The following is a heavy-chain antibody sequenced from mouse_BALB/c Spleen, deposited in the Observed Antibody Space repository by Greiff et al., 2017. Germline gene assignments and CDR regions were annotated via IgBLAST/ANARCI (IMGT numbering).Heavy chain of an antibody. CDR3: ARGGGLRPWFAY. V-gene: IGHV1-80*01. Sequence: VQLKQSGAELVRPGSSVKISCKASGYAFSSYWMNWVKQRPGQGLEWIGQIYPGDGDTNYNGKFKGKATLTADKSSSTAYMQLSSLTSEDSAVYFCARGGGLRPWFAYWGQGTLVTVSA. J-gene: IGHJ3*01. CDR2: IYPGDGDT. CDR1: GYAFSSYW. D-gene: IGHD2-4*01.